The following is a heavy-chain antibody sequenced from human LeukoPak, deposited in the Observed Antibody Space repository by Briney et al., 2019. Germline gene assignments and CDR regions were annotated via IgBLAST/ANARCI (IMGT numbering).Heavy chain of an antibody. CDR2: ISYDGSNK. D-gene: IGHD3-3*01. CDR3: ARPWSGSYNWFDP. J-gene: IGHJ5*02. CDR1: GFTFSSYG. V-gene: IGHV3-30*03. Sequence: PGGSLRLSCAASGFTFSSYGMHWVRQAPGKGLEWVAVISYDGSNKYYADSVKGRFTISRDNSKNTLYLQMNSLRAEDTAVCYCARPWSGSYNWFDPWGQGTLVTVSS.